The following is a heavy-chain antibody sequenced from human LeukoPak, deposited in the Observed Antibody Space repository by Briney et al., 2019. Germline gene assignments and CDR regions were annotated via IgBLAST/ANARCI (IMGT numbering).Heavy chain of an antibody. CDR1: GFTFSSCS. V-gene: IGHV3-48*02. J-gene: IGHJ4*02. Sequence: GGSLRLSCVVSGFTFSSCSMNWVRQAPGKGLEWVSYISSSSTTRYYADSVKGRFTISRDNAQNSLYLQMNSLRDEDSAVYYCARDPHIAAAGTIFDYWGQGTLVTVSS. CDR2: ISSSSTTR. D-gene: IGHD6-13*01. CDR3: ARDPHIAAAGTIFDY.